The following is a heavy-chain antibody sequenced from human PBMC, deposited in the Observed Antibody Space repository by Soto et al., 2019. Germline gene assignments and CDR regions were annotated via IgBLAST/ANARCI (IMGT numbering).Heavy chain of an antibody. CDR3: ARHRYSYGAYYFDY. CDR1: GGSISNYY. CDR2: IYYSGST. D-gene: IGHD5-18*01. J-gene: IGHJ4*02. Sequence: TSETLSLTCIVSGGSISNYYWSWIRQPPGKGLEWIGYIYYSGSTNYNPSLTSRVTISVDTSKNQFSLKLRSVTAADTAVYYCARHRYSYGAYYFDYWGQGTLVTVSS. V-gene: IGHV4-59*08.